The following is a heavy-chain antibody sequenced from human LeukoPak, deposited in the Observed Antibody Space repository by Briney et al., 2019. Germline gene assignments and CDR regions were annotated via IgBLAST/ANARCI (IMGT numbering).Heavy chain of an antibody. J-gene: IGHJ4*02. D-gene: IGHD3-10*01. Sequence: ASVKVSCKASGYTFTSYDINWVRQATGQGLEWVGWMSPNSGNTGYAQKFQGRVTMTWNTSISTAYMELSGLRSEDTAVYYCASGHYYGSGSYRYWGQGTLVTVSS. CDR1: GYTFTSYD. CDR2: MSPNSGNT. CDR3: ASGHYYGSGSYRY. V-gene: IGHV1-8*01.